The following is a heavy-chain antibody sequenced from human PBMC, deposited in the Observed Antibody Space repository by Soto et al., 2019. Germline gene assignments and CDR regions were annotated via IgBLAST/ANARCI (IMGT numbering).Heavy chain of an antibody. Sequence: QVQLQESGPGLVKPSQTLSLTCTVSGGSISSGGYYWSWIRQHPGKGLEWIGYIYYSGSTYYNPSLQSRVTRSVDTSKNHFSLKLSSVTDADTAVYYCARVGSVTAMAIDYWGQGTLVTVSS. V-gene: IGHV4-31*03. J-gene: IGHJ4*02. CDR3: ARVGSVTAMAIDY. D-gene: IGHD5-18*01. CDR2: IYYSGST. CDR1: GGSISSGGYY.